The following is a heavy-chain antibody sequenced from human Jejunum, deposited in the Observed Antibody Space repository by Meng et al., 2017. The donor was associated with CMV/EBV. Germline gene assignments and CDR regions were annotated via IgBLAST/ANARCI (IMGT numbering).Heavy chain of an antibody. V-gene: IGHV3-33*03. D-gene: IGHD1-26*01. CDR3: AKGGSGSYDWFDP. J-gene: IGHJ5*02. CDR2: IWGDGSEK. CDR1: GFTFSNFG. Sequence: SGFTFSNFGMHWVRQAPGKGLEWVAVIWGDGSEKYYSDSVKGRFTISRDNPKNTLYLQMNSLRPEDTAVYFCAKGGSGSYDWFDPWGQGTLVTVSS.